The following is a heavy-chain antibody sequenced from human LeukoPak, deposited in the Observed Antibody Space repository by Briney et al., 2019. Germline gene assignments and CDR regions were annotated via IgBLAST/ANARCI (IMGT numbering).Heavy chain of an antibody. D-gene: IGHD2-15*01. CDR2: ISYDGSNK. J-gene: IGHJ4*02. Sequence: PGGSLRLSCAASGFTFSSYGMHWVRQAPGKGLEWVAVISYDGSNKYYADSVKGRFTISRDNSKNTLYLQMNSLRAEDTAVYYCAKDTEVVLSYYFDYWGQGTLVTVSS. CDR3: AKDTEVVLSYYFDY. V-gene: IGHV3-30*18. CDR1: GFTFSSYG.